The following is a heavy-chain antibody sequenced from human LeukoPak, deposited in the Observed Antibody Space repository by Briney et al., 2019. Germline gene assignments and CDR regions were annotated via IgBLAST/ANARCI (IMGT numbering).Heavy chain of an antibody. CDR2: IYYSGST. J-gene: IGHJ4*02. CDR3: ARLGGSGWTVDY. D-gene: IGHD6-19*01. Sequence: TSSENLSLTCTVSGDSISSYYWSWIRQPPGKGLEWIGYIYYSGSTNYNPSLKSRVTISVDTSKNQFSLKLSSVTAADTAVYYCARLGGSGWTVDYWGQGTLVTVSS. CDR1: GDSISSYY. V-gene: IGHV4-59*08.